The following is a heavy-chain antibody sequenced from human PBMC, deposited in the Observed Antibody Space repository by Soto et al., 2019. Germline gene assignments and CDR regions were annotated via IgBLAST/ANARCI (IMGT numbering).Heavy chain of an antibody. D-gene: IGHD1-1*01. CDR1: GYTFSDYY. V-gene: IGHV1-2*02. Sequence: ASVKVSCKASGYTFSDYYIHWVRQAAGQGLEWMGWINPNSGGTKYTPKFQGGVTMTRDTSITTAYMELSRLRSGDTAVYYCAREPATAKPEGVDFWGQGTLVTVSS. J-gene: IGHJ4*02. CDR2: INPNSGGT. CDR3: AREPATAKPEGVDF.